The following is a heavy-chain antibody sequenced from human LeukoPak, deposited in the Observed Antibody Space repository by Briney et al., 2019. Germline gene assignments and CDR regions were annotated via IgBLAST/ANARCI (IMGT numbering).Heavy chain of an antibody. D-gene: IGHD2-15*01. CDR3: ARGYCSGNSYYPGGS. CDR1: GFTVSTNY. J-gene: IGHJ5*02. V-gene: IGHV3-66*02. CDR2: IYVDGNT. Sequence: GGSLRLSCAASGFTVSTNYMNWVRQAPGKGLEWVSVIYVDGNTFYADSVKGRFTISRDTSKNTLYLQMHSLRVEDTALYYCARGYCSGNSYYPGGSWGQGTLVTVSS.